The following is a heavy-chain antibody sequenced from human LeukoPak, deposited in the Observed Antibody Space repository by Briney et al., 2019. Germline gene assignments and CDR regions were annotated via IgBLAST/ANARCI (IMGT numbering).Heavy chain of an antibody. CDR1: GGSISSYY. D-gene: IGHD6-19*01. Sequence: SETLSLTCTVSGGSISSYYWGWIRQPPGKGLEWIGSIYHSGSTYYNPSLKSRVTISVDTSKNQFSLKLSSVTAAGTAVYYCAKTTGYSSGWYWLDYWGQGTLVTVSS. J-gene: IGHJ4*02. V-gene: IGHV4-38-2*02. CDR3: AKTTGYSSGWYWLDY. CDR2: IYHSGST.